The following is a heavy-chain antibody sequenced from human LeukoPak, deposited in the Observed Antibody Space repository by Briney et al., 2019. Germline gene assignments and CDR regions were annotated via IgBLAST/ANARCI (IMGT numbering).Heavy chain of an antibody. CDR2: ISSNGGST. CDR1: GFTFSSYA. CDR3: VKDGYSGYDPIAFDY. V-gene: IGHV3-64D*06. Sequence: GGSLRLSCSASGFTFSSYAMHWVRQAPGKGLEYVSAISSNGGSTYYADSVKGRFTISRDNSKNTLYLQMSSLRAEDTAVYYCVKDGYSGYDPIAFDYWGQGTLVTVSS. D-gene: IGHD5-12*01. J-gene: IGHJ4*02.